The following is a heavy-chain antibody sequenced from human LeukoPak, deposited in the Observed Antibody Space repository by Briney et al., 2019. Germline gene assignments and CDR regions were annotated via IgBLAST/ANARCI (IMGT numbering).Heavy chain of an antibody. V-gene: IGHV4-30-2*01. CDR3: ARSRRTSPVEYPRGYSDY. J-gene: IGHJ4*02. D-gene: IGHD2/OR15-2a*01. Sequence: SQTLSLTCAVSGGSISSGGYSWSWLRQPPGKGLEFVGYIYHSGSTYYDPSLKSRVTISVDRSKNQLSLKLSSVTAADTAVYFCARSRRTSPVEYPRGYSDYWAQGTLVTVSS. CDR1: GGSISSGGYS. CDR2: IYHSGST.